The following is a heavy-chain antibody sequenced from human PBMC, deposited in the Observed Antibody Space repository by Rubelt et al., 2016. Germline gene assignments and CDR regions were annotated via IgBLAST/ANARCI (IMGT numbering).Heavy chain of an antibody. CDR1: GYTLTDLS. V-gene: IGHV1-24*01. J-gene: IGHJ4*02. CDR2: FDPEDGET. Sequence: QVQLVQSGAEVKKPGASVKVSCKVSGYTLTDLSMHWVRQAPGKGLEWMGGFDPEDGETIYAQKFQGRVTRTEDRATETAYMELSSLRTEDTAVCYCATFGGSYYSLWGFDYWGQGTLVTVSS. D-gene: IGHD1-26*01. CDR3: ATFGGSYYSLWGFDY.